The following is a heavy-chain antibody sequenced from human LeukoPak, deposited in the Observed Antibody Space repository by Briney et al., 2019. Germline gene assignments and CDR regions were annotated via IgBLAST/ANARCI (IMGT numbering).Heavy chain of an antibody. J-gene: IGHJ4*02. CDR3: SREPGHYYGSGSLDY. CDR1: GDSVSSNSAA. CDR2: TYYRSKWYN. V-gene: IGHV6-1*01. D-gene: IGHD3-10*01. Sequence: PSQTLSLTCAIFGDSVSSNSAAWNWIRQSPSRGLEWLGRTYYRSKWYNDYAVSVKSRITINPDTSKNQFSLQLNSVTPEDTAVYYCSREPGHYYGSGSLDYWGQGTLVTVSS.